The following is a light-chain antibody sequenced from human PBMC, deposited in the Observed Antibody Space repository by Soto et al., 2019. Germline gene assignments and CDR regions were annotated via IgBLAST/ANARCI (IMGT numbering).Light chain of an antibody. CDR1: SSNIGSNY. V-gene: IGLV1-47*01. Sequence: QLVLTQPPSASGTPGQTVTISCSGSSSNIGSNYVFWYQHLPGTAPKLLIYRNNQRPSGVPDRFSGSKSGTSASLAISGLRSEDETDYYCAAWDDSLSGVVFGGGTKLTVL. J-gene: IGLJ2*01. CDR3: AAWDDSLSGVV. CDR2: RNN.